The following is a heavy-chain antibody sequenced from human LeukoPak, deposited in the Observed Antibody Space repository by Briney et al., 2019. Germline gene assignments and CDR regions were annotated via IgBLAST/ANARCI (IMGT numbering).Heavy chain of an antibody. J-gene: IGHJ4*02. Sequence: PGGSLRLSCAASTFTFSNYEMNWVRQAPGKGLEWISYISRSGSTIYYADSVKGRFTISRDNAKNSLYLQMNSLRAEDTAVYYCASGYDLPYWGRGTLVTVSS. CDR2: ISRSGSTI. V-gene: IGHV3-48*03. CDR3: ASGYDLPY. D-gene: IGHD5-12*01. CDR1: TFTFSNYE.